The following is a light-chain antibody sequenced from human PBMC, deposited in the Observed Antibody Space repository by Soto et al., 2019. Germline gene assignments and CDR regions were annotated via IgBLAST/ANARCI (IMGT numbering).Light chain of an antibody. V-gene: IGLV2-14*01. CDR3: SSFVATNNLRV. J-gene: IGLJ1*01. CDR1: SSDIGGFNY. Sequence: QSVLTQPASVSGSPGQSITISCTGTSSDIGGFNYVSWYQQHPGTAPKLIIYEVSNRPSGISNRFSGSKSGNTASLTISGLQPEDEAEYYCSSFVATNNLRVFGTGTKLTVL. CDR2: EVS.